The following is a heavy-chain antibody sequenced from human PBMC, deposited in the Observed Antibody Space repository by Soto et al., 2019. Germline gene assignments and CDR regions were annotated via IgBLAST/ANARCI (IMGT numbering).Heavy chain of an antibody. CDR1: GFTFSDYY. V-gene: IGHV3-11*01. Sequence: GGSLRLSCAASGFTFSDYYMSWIRQAPGKGLEWVSYISSSGSTIYYADSVKGRFTISRDNAKNSLYLQMNSLRAEDTAVYYCARALGVVVVAATPSYDYGMDVWGQGTTVTVSS. D-gene: IGHD2-15*01. CDR3: ARALGVVVVAATPSYDYGMDV. CDR2: ISSSGSTI. J-gene: IGHJ6*02.